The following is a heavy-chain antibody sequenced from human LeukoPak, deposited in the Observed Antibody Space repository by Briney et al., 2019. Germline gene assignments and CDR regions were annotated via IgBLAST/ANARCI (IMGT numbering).Heavy chain of an antibody. Sequence: SVTVSCKASGGTFSSYAISWVRQAPGQGLEWMGRIIPIFGTANYAQKFQGRVTITTDESTSTAYMELSSLRSEDTAVYYCARARLAAAGTSWDYWGQGTLVTVSS. CDR2: IIPIFGTA. J-gene: IGHJ4*02. V-gene: IGHV1-69*05. CDR3: ARARLAAAGTSWDY. D-gene: IGHD6-13*01. CDR1: GGTFSSYA.